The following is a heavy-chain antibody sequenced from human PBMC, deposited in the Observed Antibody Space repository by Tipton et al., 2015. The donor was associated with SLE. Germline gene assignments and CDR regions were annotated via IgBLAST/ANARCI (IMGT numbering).Heavy chain of an antibody. V-gene: IGHV4-31*11. Sequence: TLSLTCAVYGGSFGGNYWSWIRQPPGKGLEWIGYFYYSGSTYYNPSLKSRVTISVDTSKNQFSLKLSSVTAADTAVYYCARALQDYFDYWGQGTLVTVSS. J-gene: IGHJ4*02. CDR2: FYYSGST. CDR1: GGSFGGNY. CDR3: ARALQDYFDY.